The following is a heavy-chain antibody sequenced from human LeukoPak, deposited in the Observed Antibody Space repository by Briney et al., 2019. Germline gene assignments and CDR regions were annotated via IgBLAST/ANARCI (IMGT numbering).Heavy chain of an antibody. CDR1: GFTFSGSA. Sequence: GSLKLSCAASGFTFSGSAMHWVRQASGKGLEWVGRIRSKANSYATAYAASVKGRFTISRDDSKNTAYLQMNSLKTEDTAVYYCTTQWRGGDYWGQGTLVTVSS. D-gene: IGHD3-10*01. J-gene: IGHJ4*02. CDR3: TTQWRGGDY. CDR2: IRSKANSYAT. V-gene: IGHV3-73*01.